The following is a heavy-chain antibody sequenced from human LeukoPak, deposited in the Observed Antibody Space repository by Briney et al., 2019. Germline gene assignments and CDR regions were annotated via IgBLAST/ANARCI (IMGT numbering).Heavy chain of an antibody. CDR3: AKMLPDIVVVPAATLVG. Sequence: GGSLRLSCAASGFSFRSYGMHWVRQAPGKGLEWVTYTLSDGSFSYYADSVKGRFTISKDNSKNTLYLQMNSLRAEDTAVYYCAKMLPDIVVVPAATLVGWGQGTLVTVSS. CDR1: GFSFRSYG. V-gene: IGHV3-30*02. CDR2: TLSDGSFS. J-gene: IGHJ4*02. D-gene: IGHD2-2*01.